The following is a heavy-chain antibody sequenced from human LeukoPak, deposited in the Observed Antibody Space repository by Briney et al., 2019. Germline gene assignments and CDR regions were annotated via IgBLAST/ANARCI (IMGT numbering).Heavy chain of an antibody. V-gene: IGHV1-24*01. J-gene: IGHJ4*02. CDR2: FDPEDGET. CDR3: ATSAEYYDFWSGPDY. D-gene: IGHD3-3*01. Sequence: GASVKVSCKVSGYTLTELSMHWVRQAPGKGPEWMGGFDPEDGETIYAQKFQGRVTMTEDTSTDTAYMELSSLRSEDTAVYYCATSAEYYDFWSGPDYWGQGTLVTVSS. CDR1: GYTLTELS.